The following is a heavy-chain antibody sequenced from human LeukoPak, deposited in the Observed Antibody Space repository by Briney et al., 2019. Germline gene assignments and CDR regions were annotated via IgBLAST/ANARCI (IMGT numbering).Heavy chain of an antibody. CDR3: VKDILSYGQQMLRDYDV. D-gene: IGHD6-13*01. V-gene: IGHV3-9*01. CDR2: ISWSGSTL. J-gene: IGHJ2*01. Sequence: GGSLRLSCAATGFRVGDYSMHWVRQPPGKGLEWVSGISWSGSTLGFADAVKGRFTISRDDSQNSLVLQMHSLRPEATALYFCVKDILSYGQQMLRDYDVWGRVVLVTVSS. CDR1: GFRVGDYS.